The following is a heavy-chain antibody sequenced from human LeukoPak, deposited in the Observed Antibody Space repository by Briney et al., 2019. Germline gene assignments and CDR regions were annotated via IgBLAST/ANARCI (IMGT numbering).Heavy chain of an antibody. J-gene: IGHJ4*02. V-gene: IGHV3-30*02. CDR1: GFTFSSYA. CDR2: IRYDGRNK. Sequence: GGSLRLSCAASGFTFSSYAMHWVRQAPGKGLEWVAFIRYDGRNKYYADSVKGRFTISRDSSKNTLYLQMNSLRAEDTSVYYCAKDLGDSGPTPDSDYWGQGTLVTVSS. CDR3: AKDLGDSGPTPDSDY. D-gene: IGHD1-26*01.